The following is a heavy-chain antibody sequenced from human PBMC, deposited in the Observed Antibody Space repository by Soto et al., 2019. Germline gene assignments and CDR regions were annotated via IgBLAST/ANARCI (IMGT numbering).Heavy chain of an antibody. V-gene: IGHV3-74*01. D-gene: IGHD3-16*02. CDR3: AGDRGVITFGGVIVKEWDPNAFDI. CDR1: GFTFSSYW. J-gene: IGHJ3*02. CDR2: INSDGSST. Sequence: GGSLRLSCAASGFTFSSYWMHWVRQAPGKGLVWVSRINSDGSSTSYADSVKGRFTMHRDNANNKLYLQMTSLRAEDMAVYYCAGDRGVITFGGVIVKEWDPNAFDIWGQGTMVTVSS.